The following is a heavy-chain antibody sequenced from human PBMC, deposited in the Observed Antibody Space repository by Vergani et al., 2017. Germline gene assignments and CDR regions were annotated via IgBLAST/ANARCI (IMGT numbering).Heavy chain of an antibody. CDR1: GDSISRRHYY. V-gene: IGHV4-39*02. D-gene: IGHD3-10*01. J-gene: IGHJ3*01. CDR2: ISSSGSP. Sequence: QLQLQESGPGLVKPSETLSLSCRVSGDSISRRHYYWGFIRQPPGKGLEWNGSISSSGSPYYNPTLKSRLAFSVDTSKNLFSLRLKSVTATDTGMYYCARPVGPSAIADGYHVWGQGTMVTVS. CDR3: ARPVGPSAIADGYHV.